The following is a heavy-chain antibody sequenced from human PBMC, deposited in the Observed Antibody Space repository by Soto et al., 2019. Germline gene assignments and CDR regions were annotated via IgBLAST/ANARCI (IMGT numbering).Heavy chain of an antibody. V-gene: IGHV3-7*04. Sequence: EVQLVESGGGLVQPGGSLRLSCAASGFTFNRYWMKWVRQAPGKGLEWMGNINQDGSEKHYVDSVKGRFTISRDNAKDSVYLQMNSLKAKDTAMYYCARGGYDYSKPFDYWGQGTLVTVSS. CDR1: GFTFNRYW. CDR2: INQDGSEK. J-gene: IGHJ4*02. D-gene: IGHD4-4*01. CDR3: ARGGYDYSKPFDY.